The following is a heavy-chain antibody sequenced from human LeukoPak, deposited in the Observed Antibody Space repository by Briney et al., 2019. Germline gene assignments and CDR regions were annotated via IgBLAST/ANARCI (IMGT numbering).Heavy chain of an antibody. J-gene: IGHJ4*02. D-gene: IGHD6-13*01. CDR1: GGSFSGYY. CDR3: ARGPRQLDY. V-gene: IGHV4-34*01. Sequence: SETLSLTCAVYGGSFSGYYWSWIRQPPGKGLEWIGEINHSGSTNYNLSLKSRVTISVDTSKNQFSLKLSSVTAADTAVYYCARGPRQLDYWGQGTLVTVSS. CDR2: INHSGST.